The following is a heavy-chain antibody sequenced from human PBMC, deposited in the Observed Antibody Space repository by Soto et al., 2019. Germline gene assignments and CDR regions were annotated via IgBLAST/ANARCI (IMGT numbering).Heavy chain of an antibody. CDR2: ISANGGRA. V-gene: IGHV3-23*01. CDR3: ASWVIALGGTGYFRH. D-gene: IGHD6-19*01. J-gene: IGHJ1*01. CDR1: GFTSASHA. Sequence: GGSLRLSCAASGFTSASHAMSWVRQAPGKGLEWVSGISANGGRANYADSVKGRFSLSRDNSKNTMFLQMDSLTAEDTAIYYCASWVIALGGTGYFRHWGQGTLVTVSS.